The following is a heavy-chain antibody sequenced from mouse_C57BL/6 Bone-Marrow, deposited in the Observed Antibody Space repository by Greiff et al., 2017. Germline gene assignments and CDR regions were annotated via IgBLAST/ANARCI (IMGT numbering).Heavy chain of an antibody. Sequence: VQLQQPGAALVKPGASVKLSCKASGYTFTSSWMHWVKQRPGQGLEWIGMIHPKRGSTNYNEKFKGKATLTVNKSSSTAYMQLRSLTSEDTAVYNWARVVLRAYWGQGTLVTVAA. V-gene: IGHV1-64*01. D-gene: IGHD1-1*01. CDR2: IHPKRGST. CDR3: ARVVLRAY. J-gene: IGHJ3*01. CDR1: GYTFTSSW.